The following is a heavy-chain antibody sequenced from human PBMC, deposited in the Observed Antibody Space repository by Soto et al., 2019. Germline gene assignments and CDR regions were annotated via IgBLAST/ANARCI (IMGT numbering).Heavy chain of an antibody. CDR2: IYHSGST. V-gene: IGHV4-4*02. CDR3: ARGEYYYDFWSGYEGGYYYYMDV. CDR1: SGSISSSNW. D-gene: IGHD3-3*01. Sequence: QVQLQESGPGLVKPSGTLSLTCAVSSGSISSSNWWSWVRQPPGKGLEWIGEIYHSGSTNYNPSLKSRVTISVDKSKNQFSLKLSSVTAADTAVYYCARGEYYYDFWSGYEGGYYYYMDVWGKGTTVTVSS. J-gene: IGHJ6*03.